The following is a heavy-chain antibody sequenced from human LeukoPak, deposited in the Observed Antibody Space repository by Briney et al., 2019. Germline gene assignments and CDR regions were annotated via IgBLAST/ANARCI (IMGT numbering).Heavy chain of an antibody. CDR3: ARQWLVSPLFDY. CDR2: VNHSGST. D-gene: IGHD6-19*01. Sequence: SETLSLTCAVYGGSLSGYYWSWIRQPPGKGLEWIGEVNHSGSTNYNPSLKSRVTISVDTSKNQLSLKLSSMTAADTAVYYCARQWLVSPLFDYWGQGTLVTVSS. V-gene: IGHV4-34*01. CDR1: GGSLSGYY. J-gene: IGHJ4*02.